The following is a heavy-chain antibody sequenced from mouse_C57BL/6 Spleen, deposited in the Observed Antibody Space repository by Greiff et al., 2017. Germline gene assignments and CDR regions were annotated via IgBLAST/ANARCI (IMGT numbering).Heavy chain of an antibody. CDR3: ARWGPRYYYAMDY. Sequence: EVQLQQSGPELVKPGASVKMSCKASGYTFTDYNMHWVKQSHGKSLEWIGYINPNNGGTSYNQKFKGKATLTVNKSSSTAYMELRSLTSEDSAVYYCARWGPRYYYAMDYWGQGTSVTVSS. CDR2: INPNNGGT. V-gene: IGHV1-22*01. J-gene: IGHJ4*01. D-gene: IGHD3-3*01. CDR1: GYTFTDYN.